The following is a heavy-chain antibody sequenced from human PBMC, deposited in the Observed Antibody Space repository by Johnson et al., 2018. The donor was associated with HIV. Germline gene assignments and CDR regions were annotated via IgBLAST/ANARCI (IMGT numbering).Heavy chain of an antibody. V-gene: IGHV3-20*04. CDR3: ARVTSNGDSSGLVDAFDI. D-gene: IGHD3-22*01. CDR2: IYWNGGST. Sequence: VQLVESGGGVVRPGGSLRLSCAASGFTFDDYGMSWVRQAPGKGLEWVSGIYWNGGSTGYADSVKGRFTISRDKAKKSLYLQMNSLRAADTALYYCARVTSNGDSSGLVDAFDIWGQGTMVTVSS. CDR1: GFTFDDYG. J-gene: IGHJ3*02.